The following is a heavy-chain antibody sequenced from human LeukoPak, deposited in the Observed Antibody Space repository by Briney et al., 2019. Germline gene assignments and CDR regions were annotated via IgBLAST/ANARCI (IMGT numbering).Heavy chain of an antibody. Sequence: GESLKISCKGSGYSFTSYWIGWVRQMPGKGLEWMGIIYPGDSDTGYSPSFQGQVTISADKSISTAYLQWSSLKASDTAMYYCARHVSMVRGVRASRGADYWGQGTLVTVSS. D-gene: IGHD3-10*01. CDR1: GYSFTSYW. J-gene: IGHJ4*02. V-gene: IGHV5-51*01. CDR2: IYPGDSDT. CDR3: ARHVSMVRGVRASRGADY.